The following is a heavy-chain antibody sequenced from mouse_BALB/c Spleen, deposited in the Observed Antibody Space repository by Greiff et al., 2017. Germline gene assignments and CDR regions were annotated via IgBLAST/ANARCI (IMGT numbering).Heavy chain of an antibody. CDR3: ARQAWFAY. CDR1: GFAFSSYD. J-gene: IGHJ3*01. V-gene: IGHV5-12-1*01. Sequence: DVQLVESGGGLVKPGGSLKLSCAASGFAFSSYDMSWVRQTPEKRLEWVAYISSGGGSTYYPDTVKGRFTISRDNAKNTLYLQMSSPKSEDTAMYYCARQAWFAYWGQGTLVTVSA. CDR2: ISSGGGST.